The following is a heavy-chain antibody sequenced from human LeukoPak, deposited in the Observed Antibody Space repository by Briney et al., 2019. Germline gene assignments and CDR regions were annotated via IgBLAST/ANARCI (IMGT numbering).Heavy chain of an antibody. J-gene: IGHJ4*02. Sequence: PSETLSLTCTTSGVSISRFYWSWVRRPPGKGLEWIGNIYNGVPTYFNPSLKSRVIISVDTSKNQFSLNLTSVTAADTAMYYCVQTTGWPGFDYWGQGILVTVSS. CDR3: VQTTGWPGFDY. CDR2: IYNGVPT. CDR1: GVSISRFY. D-gene: IGHD1-1*01. V-gene: IGHV4-4*09.